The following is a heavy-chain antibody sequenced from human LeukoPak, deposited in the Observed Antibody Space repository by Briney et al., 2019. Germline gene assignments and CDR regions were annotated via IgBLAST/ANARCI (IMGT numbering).Heavy chain of an antibody. CDR3: ARGTGYSVFDI. CDR1: GFTFSTYS. V-gene: IGHV3-21*01. CDR2: ISSSSTYI. Sequence: GGSLRLSCEASGFTFSTYSVNWVRQAPGKGLDWVSSISSSSTYIYYADSVRGRFTISRDNAKNTLYLQMNSLRAEDTAVYYCARGTGYSVFDIWGQGTMVTVSS. D-gene: IGHD1-26*01. J-gene: IGHJ3*02.